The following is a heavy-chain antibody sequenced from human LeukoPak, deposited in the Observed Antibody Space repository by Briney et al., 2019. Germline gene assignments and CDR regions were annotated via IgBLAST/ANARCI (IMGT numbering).Heavy chain of an antibody. CDR1: GFTFNSFG. Sequence: GGSLRLSCAASGFTFNSFGMHWVRQAPGKGLEWVAFIRYDGSNKYYADSVKGRFTISRDNSKNTLYLQMSSLRAEDSAVYYCAKDQSDGIAAAGVFDYWGQGTLVTVSS. J-gene: IGHJ4*02. CDR3: AKDQSDGIAAAGVFDY. CDR2: IRYDGSNK. D-gene: IGHD6-13*01. V-gene: IGHV3-30*02.